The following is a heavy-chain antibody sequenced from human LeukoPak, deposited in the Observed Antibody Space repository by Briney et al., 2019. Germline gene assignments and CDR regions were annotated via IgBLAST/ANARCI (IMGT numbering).Heavy chain of an antibody. D-gene: IGHD1-1*01. CDR3: ARDLQTYDAFDI. CDR2: IYYSGST. Sequence: IGYIYYSGSTYYNPSLKSRVTISVDTSKNQFSLKLSSVTAADTAVYYCARDLQTYDAFDIWGQGTMVTVSS. J-gene: IGHJ3*02. V-gene: IGHV4-31*02.